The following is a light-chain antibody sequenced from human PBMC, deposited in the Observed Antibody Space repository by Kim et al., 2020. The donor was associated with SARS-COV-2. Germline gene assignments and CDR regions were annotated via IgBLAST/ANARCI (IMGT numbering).Light chain of an antibody. CDR1: QSVNTN. CDR2: GAS. CDR3: HQYNHWYT. J-gene: IGKJ2*01. V-gene: IGKV3-15*01. Sequence: LSVAPGERATLSCRASQSVNTNLAWYQQKPGQAPRLLIYGASTRATGIPARFSGSGSGTEFTLTISSPQSEDFALYYCHQYNHWYTFGQGTKLEI.